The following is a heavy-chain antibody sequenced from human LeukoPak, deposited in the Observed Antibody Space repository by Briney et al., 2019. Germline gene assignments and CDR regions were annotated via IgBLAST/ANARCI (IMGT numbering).Heavy chain of an antibody. Sequence: GASVKVSCKASGSTFSSYAISWVRQAPGQGLEWMGGIIPIFGTANYAQKFQGRVTITTDESTSTAYMELSSLRSEDTAVYYCARATYYYDSSGYYVVAFDIWGQGTMVTVSS. CDR2: IIPIFGTA. J-gene: IGHJ3*02. CDR3: ARATYYYDSSGYYVVAFDI. V-gene: IGHV1-69*05. CDR1: GSTFSSYA. D-gene: IGHD3-22*01.